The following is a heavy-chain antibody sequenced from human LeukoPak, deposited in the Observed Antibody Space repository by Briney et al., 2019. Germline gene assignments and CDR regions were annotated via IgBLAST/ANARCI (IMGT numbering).Heavy chain of an antibody. Sequence: PGGSLRLSCAASGFTFSNAWMSWVRQAPGKGLEWVGRIKSKTDGGTTDYAAPVKGRFTISRDDSKNTLYLQMNSLKTEDTAVYYCTTGTTVTTDAFDIWGQGTMVTVSS. D-gene: IGHD4-17*01. V-gene: IGHV3-15*01. CDR3: TTGTTVTTDAFDI. CDR2: IKSKTDGGTT. CDR1: GFTFSNAW. J-gene: IGHJ3*02.